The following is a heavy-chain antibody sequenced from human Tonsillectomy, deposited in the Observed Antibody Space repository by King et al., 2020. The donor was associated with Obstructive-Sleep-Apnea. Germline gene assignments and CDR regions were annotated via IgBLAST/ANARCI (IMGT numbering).Heavy chain of an antibody. CDR2: ISSSSSYI. D-gene: IGHD2-21*02. CDR1: GFTFSYYG. J-gene: IGHJ6*02. V-gene: IGHV3-21*01. CDR3: AREVWVFCGGDCYSQGWYYYGMDV. Sequence: VQLVESGGGLVKPGGSLRLSCAASGFTFSYYGMNWVRQASGKGLEWVSSISSSSSYIYYADSVKGRFTIARDNAKKSLYLQMNSLRAGDTAVFYCAREVWVFCGGDCYSQGWYYYGMDVWGQGTTVTVSS.